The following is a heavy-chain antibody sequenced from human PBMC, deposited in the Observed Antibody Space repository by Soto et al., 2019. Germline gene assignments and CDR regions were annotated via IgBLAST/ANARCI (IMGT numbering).Heavy chain of an antibody. D-gene: IGHD2-2*01. V-gene: IGHV4-30-4*01. CDR3: ARDPGGQLPPDY. CDR1: GGSISSGDYY. CDR2: IYNSGST. Sequence: QVQLQESGPGLVKPSQTLSLTCTVFGGSISSGDYYWSWIRQSPGKGLEWIRYIYNSGSTYYNPSLKSRVTISVDTSKNQFSLKLSSVTAADTAVYYCARDPGGQLPPDYWGQGTLVTVSS. J-gene: IGHJ4*02.